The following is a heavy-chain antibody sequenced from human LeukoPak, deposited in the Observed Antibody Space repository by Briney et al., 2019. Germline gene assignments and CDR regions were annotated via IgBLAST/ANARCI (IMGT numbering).Heavy chain of an antibody. V-gene: IGHV1-18*01. CDR3: ARGNYDILTGPRRTDAFDI. Sequence: ASVKVSCKASSYTFTNYAISWVRQAPGQGLEWMGWISAYNGNTSYAQKLQGRVTMTTDTSTSTAYMELRSLRSDDTAMYYCARGNYDILTGPRRTDAFDIWGQGTMVTVSS. J-gene: IGHJ3*02. CDR1: SYTFTNYA. CDR2: ISAYNGNT. D-gene: IGHD3-9*01.